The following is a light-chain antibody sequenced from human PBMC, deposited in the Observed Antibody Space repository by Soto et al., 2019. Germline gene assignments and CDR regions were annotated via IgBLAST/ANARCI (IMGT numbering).Light chain of an antibody. Sequence: DIQMTQSPSTLSASVGDRFTITCRASQSISSWLAWYQQKPGKAPKLLIYDASSLESGVPSRFSGSGSGTEFTLTISSLQPDDFATYYCQQYNSYSYTFGQGTKWIS. J-gene: IGKJ2*01. V-gene: IGKV1-5*01. CDR1: QSISSW. CDR2: DAS. CDR3: QQYNSYSYT.